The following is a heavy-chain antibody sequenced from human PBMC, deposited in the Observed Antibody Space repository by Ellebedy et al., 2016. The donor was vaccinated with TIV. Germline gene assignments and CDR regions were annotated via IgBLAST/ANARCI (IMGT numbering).Heavy chain of an antibody. CDR3: AREKHFAFDV. CDR1: GFSFSSYS. J-gene: IGHJ2*01. CDR2: ISRDGGAT. V-gene: IGHV3-48*02. Sequence: GESLKISCAASGFSFSSYSMNWVRQAPGKGLEWLSYISRDGGATYYADSVRGRFTISKDNVKNSMFLQMNSLRDDDTAVYSCAREKHFAFDVWGRGTLVTVSS. D-gene: IGHD2/OR15-2a*01.